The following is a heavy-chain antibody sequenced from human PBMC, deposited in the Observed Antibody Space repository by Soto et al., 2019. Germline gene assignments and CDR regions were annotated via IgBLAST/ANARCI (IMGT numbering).Heavy chain of an antibody. CDR1: GFTFSSYG. CDR3: AKDLDIVVVVAATLDY. CDR2: ISYDGSNK. V-gene: IGHV3-30*18. D-gene: IGHD2-15*01. J-gene: IGHJ4*02. Sequence: GGSLRLSCAASGFTFSSYGMHWVRQAPGKGLEWVAVISYDGSNKYYADSVKGRFTISRDNSKNTLYLQMNSLRAEDTAVYYCAKDLDIVVVVAATLDYWGQGTLVTVSS.